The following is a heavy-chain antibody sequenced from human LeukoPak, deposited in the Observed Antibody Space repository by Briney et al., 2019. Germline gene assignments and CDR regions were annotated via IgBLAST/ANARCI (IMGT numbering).Heavy chain of an antibody. CDR2: IKQDGSEK. J-gene: IGHJ3*01. V-gene: IGHV3-7*01. CDR1: GSTFSSYW. D-gene: IGHD3-10*01. Sequence: GGSLRLSCAASGSTFSSYWMSWVRQAPGKGLEWVANIKQDGSEKYYVDSVKGRFTISRDNAKNTLYLQVNSLRAEDTAVYYCARGSDYYDVWGQGTMVSVSS. CDR3: ARGSDYYDV.